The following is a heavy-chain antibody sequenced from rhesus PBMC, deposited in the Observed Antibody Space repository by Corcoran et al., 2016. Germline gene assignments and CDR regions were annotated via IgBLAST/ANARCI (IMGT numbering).Heavy chain of an antibody. V-gene: IGHV4-76*01. CDR1: GGSISSVYD. D-gene: IGHD5-36*01. CDR2: IYGNRGSN. J-gene: IGHJ4*01. CDR3: ARDFPGYSYGYLDY. Sequence: QVQLQESGPGVVKPSETLSLTCAVSGGSISSVYDWRCNRQLHWQGMEWIGYIYGNRGSNSYNPSLKIRVISSKDASKNQFSLKLSSVTAADTAVYYCARDFPGYSYGYLDYWGQGVLVTVSS.